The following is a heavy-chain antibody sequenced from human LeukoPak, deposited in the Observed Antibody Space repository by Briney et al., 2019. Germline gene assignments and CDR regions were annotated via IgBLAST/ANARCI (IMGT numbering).Heavy chain of an antibody. V-gene: IGHV3-33*01. CDR1: GLTFSSYG. J-gene: IGHJ4*02. D-gene: IGHD1-26*01. CDR3: ARDSASTPLDY. Sequence: PGKSLTLSCATSGLTFSSYGIHWVRQAPGKGMEWVAVVSNDGRNEYYADSVQGRFSISRDNSKNTVYLQMNSLRAEDTAVYYCARDSASTPLDYWGQGTLVTVSS. CDR2: VSNDGRNE.